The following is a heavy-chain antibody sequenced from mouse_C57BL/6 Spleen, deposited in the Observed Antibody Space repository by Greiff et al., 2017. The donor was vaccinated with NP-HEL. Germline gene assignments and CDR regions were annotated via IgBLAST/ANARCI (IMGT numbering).Heavy chain of an antibody. CDR3: ARVLLSYAMDY. CDR1: GYTFTSYW. J-gene: IGHJ4*01. Sequence: VQLQQPGAELVKPGASVKLSCKASGYTFTSYWMQWVKQRPGQGLEWIGEIDPSDSYTNYNQKFKGKATLTVDTSSSTAYMQLSSLTSEDSAVYYCARVLLSYAMDYWGQGTSVTVSS. CDR2: IDPSDSYT. V-gene: IGHV1-50*01. D-gene: IGHD2-1*01.